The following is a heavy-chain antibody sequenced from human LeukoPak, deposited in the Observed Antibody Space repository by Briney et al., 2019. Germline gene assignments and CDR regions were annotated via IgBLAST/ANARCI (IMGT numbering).Heavy chain of an antibody. V-gene: IGHV1-2*02. J-gene: IGHJ6*02. CDR1: GYTFTGYY. CDR2: VNPNSGGT. D-gene: IGHD3-16*01. Sequence: ASVKVSCKASGYTFTGYYIHWVRQAPGQGPEWMGWVNPNSGGTVYKQKFEGRVNMTRDTTINTAYMELSGLTSDDTAVYYCARRLQIIWYGQDVWGQGTSVTVSS. CDR3: ARRLQIIWYGQDV.